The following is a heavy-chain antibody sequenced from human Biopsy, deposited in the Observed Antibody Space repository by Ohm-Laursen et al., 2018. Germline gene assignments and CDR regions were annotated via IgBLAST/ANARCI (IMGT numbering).Heavy chain of an antibody. D-gene: IGHD3-3*01. J-gene: IGHJ6*02. V-gene: IGHV3-21*01. CDR1: GFTFTDYT. CDR2: ISSTSDYI. CDR3: ARDSDFWSGYYDYQQSGMDV. Sequence: SLRLSCAASGFTFTDYTMTWVRQAPGRGLERVSSISSTSDYIYYADSVKGRFTISRDSAKKSLYLQMNSVRADDTAVYYCARDSDFWSGYYDYQQSGMDVWGQGTTVTVSS.